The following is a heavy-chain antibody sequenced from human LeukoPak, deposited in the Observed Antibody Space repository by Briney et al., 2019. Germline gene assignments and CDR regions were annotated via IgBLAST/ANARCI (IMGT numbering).Heavy chain of an antibody. J-gene: IGHJ6*03. CDR2: INTNTGNP. Sequence: ASVKVSCKASGYSFTSYGISWVRQAPGQGLEWMGWINTNTGNPTYAQGFTGRFVFSLDTSVSTAYLQISSLKAEDTAVYYCARVGLEEWLVKTDYYYYYMDVWGKGTTVTVSS. CDR3: ARVGLEEWLVKTDYYYYYMDV. CDR1: GYSFTSYG. V-gene: IGHV7-4-1*02. D-gene: IGHD6-19*01.